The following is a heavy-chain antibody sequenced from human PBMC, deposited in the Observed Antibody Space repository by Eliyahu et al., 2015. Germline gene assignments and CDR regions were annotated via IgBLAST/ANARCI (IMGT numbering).Heavy chain of an antibody. CDR3: ARDTGALQQQLYY. CDR2: INPSGGST. CDR1: GYTFXSYY. Sequence: QVQLVQSGXEVKKPGASVKVSCKASGYTFXSYYMXXVRQAPGQGLEWMGIINPSGGSTSYAQKFQGRVTMTRDTSTSTVYMELSSLRSEDTAVYYCARDTGALQQQLYYWGQGTLVTXSS. D-gene: IGHD6-13*01. V-gene: IGHV1-46*03. J-gene: IGHJ4*02.